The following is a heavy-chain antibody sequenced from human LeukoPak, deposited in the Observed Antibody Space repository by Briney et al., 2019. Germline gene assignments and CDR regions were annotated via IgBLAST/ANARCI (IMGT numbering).Heavy chain of an antibody. CDR1: GFTFSSYS. V-gene: IGHV3-21*04. D-gene: IGHD3-22*01. CDR3: ARARGYYDSSGYLIPDAFDI. CDR2: ISSSSSYI. J-gene: IGHJ3*02. Sequence: PGGSLRLSCAASGFTFSSYSMNWVRQAPGKGLEWVSSISSSSSYIYYADSVKGRFTISRDNAKNSLYLQMNSLRAEDTAVYYCARARGYYDSSGYLIPDAFDIWGQGTMVTVSS.